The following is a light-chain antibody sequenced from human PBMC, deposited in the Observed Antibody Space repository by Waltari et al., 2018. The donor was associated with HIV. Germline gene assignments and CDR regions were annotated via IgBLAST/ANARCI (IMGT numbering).Light chain of an antibody. CDR3: SSYSTRGFVL. CDR2: EVS. CDR1: ASDMTTFNF. J-gene: IGLJ3*02. V-gene: IGLV2-14*01. Sequence: SALTQPASVSGSPGQSITISSPGPASDMTTFNFFSWYQQSPRRAPQLIIFEVSFRPSGVSDRFSGSKSGDTASLTISALRAEDEGDYFCSSYSTRGFVLFGGGTKVTVL.